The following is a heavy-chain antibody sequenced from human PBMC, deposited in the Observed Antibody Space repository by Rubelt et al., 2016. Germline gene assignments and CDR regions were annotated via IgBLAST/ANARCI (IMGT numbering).Heavy chain of an antibody. J-gene: IGHJ4*02. CDR3: ARVPRPDCSGGSCFPC. Sequence: GSIYYSGSTYYNPSLKSRVTISVDTSKNQFSLKLSSVTAADTAVYYCARVPRPDCSGGSCFPCWGQGTLVTVSS. CDR2: IYYSGST. V-gene: IGHV4-39*07. D-gene: IGHD2-15*01.